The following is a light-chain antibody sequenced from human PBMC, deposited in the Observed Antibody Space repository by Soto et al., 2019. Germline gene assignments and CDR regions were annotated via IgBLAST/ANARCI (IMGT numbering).Light chain of an antibody. J-gene: IGKJ1*01. CDR2: DAS. CDR3: QQYHAFPWT. Sequence: DIQMTQSPSTLSASVGDRVTITCRASQSVITWLAWYQQKPGKAPKLLIYDASSLEGGVPSRFSASGFGLEFTLTITSMRPDDFATYHCQQYHAFPWTFGQGTKVEIK. V-gene: IGKV1-5*01. CDR1: QSVITW.